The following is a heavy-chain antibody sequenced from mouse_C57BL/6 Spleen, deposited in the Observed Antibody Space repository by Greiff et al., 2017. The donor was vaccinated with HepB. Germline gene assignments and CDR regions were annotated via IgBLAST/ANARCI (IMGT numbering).Heavy chain of an antibody. J-gene: IGHJ2*01. Sequence: EVQLVESGGGLVKPGGSLKLSCAASGSTFSDYGMHWVRQAPEKGLEWVAYISSGSSTIYYAETVKGRFTVSRDNAKNTLFLQITSLRSEDTAMYYCARRGFYDGYYEDYWGQGTTLTVSS. CDR3: ARRGFYDGYYEDY. CDR2: ISSGSSTI. V-gene: IGHV5-17*01. CDR1: GSTFSDYG. D-gene: IGHD2-3*01.